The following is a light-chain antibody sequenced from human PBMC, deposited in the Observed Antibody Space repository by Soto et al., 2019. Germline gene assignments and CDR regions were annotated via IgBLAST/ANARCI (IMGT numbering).Light chain of an antibody. CDR3: CSYAGSSTLGVV. CDR2: EGS. CDR1: SSDVGSYNL. Sequence: QSVLTQPASVSGSPGQSITISCTGTSSDVGSYNLVSWYQQHPGEAPKLMIYEGSKRPSGVSNRFSGSKSGNTASLTISGLQAEDEADYYCCSYAGSSTLGVVFGGGTKVTVL. J-gene: IGLJ2*01. V-gene: IGLV2-23*01.